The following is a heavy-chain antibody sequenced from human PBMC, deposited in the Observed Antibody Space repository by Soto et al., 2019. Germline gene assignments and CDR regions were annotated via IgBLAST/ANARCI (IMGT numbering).Heavy chain of an antibody. CDR1: GYTFTGYY. V-gene: IGHV1-2*04. D-gene: IGHD6-6*01. CDR3: ARANGSSSIDYYYMDV. J-gene: IGHJ6*03. Sequence: ASVKVSCKASGYTFTGYYMHWVRQAPGQGLEWMGWINPNSGGTNYAQKFQGWVTMTRDTSISTAYMELSRLRSDDTAVYYCARANGSSSIDYYYMDVWGKGTTVTVSS. CDR2: INPNSGGT.